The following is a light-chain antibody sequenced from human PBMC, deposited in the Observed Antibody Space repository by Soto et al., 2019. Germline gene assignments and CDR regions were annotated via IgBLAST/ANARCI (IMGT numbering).Light chain of an antibody. J-gene: IGLJ7*01. CDR3: LLSYNGAPAV. CDR1: IDTVTTSHW. CDR2: DTS. Sequence: QAVVTQESSLTVSPGGTVTLTCDSSIDTVTTSHWPYWFQQKPGQAPKTLIYDTSNRHSWTPARFSGSILGCKAALILSGAQPEDEAEYYCLLSYNGAPAVFGGGTQLTVL. V-gene: IGLV7-46*01.